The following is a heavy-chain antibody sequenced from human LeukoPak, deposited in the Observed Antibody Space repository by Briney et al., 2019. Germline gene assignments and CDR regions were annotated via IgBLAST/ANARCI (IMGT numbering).Heavy chain of an antibody. J-gene: IGHJ5*02. CDR2: ISYDGSNK. Sequence: PGRSLRLSCATSGFTFNSFGMHWVRQAPGKGLEWVAFISYDGSNKDYADSVKGRFTISRDNSKNTMFLQMNSLRAEDTAVYYCAKDNSVGDIAWWFDPWGQGTLVTVSS. CDR1: GFTFNSFG. V-gene: IGHV3-30*18. CDR3: AKDNSVGDIAWWFDP. D-gene: IGHD3-16*02.